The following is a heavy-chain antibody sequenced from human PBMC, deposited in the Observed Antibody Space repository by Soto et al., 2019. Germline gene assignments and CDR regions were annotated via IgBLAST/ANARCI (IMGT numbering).Heavy chain of an antibody. CDR1: GGSISSGGYS. D-gene: IGHD5-18*01. V-gene: IGHV4-30-2*01. CDR2: IYHSGST. CDR3: ARGRRVRGPSGYSCWFDP. J-gene: IGHJ5*02. Sequence: SETLSLTCAVSGGSISSGGYSWSWIRQPPGKGLEWIGYIYHSGSTYYNPPLKSRVTISVDRSKNQFSLKLSSVTAADTAVYYCARGRRVRGPSGYSCWFDPWGQGTLVTVSS.